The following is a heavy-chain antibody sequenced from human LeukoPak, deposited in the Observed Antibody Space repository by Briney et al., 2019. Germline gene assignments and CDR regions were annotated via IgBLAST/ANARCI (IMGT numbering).Heavy chain of an antibody. CDR3: AREAYDSSGYYPGD. CDR2: IYYSGST. CDR1: GGSISSSSYY. J-gene: IGHJ4*02. V-gene: IGHV4-39*07. Sequence: SETLSLTCTVSGGSISSSSYYWGWIRQPPGKGLEWIGSIYYSGSTYYNPSLKSRVTISVDTSKNQFSLKLSSVTAADTAVYYCAREAYDSSGYYPGDWGQGTLVTVSS. D-gene: IGHD3-22*01.